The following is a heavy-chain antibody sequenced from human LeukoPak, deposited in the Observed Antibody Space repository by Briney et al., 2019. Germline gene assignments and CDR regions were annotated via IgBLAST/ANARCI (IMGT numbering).Heavy chain of an antibody. CDR1: GGSISSYY. V-gene: IGHV4-59*01. CDR2: IYYSGST. CDR3: ARGSSTYSSGWIWIDY. D-gene: IGHD6-19*01. Sequence: PSETLSLTRTVSGGSISSYYWSWIRQPPGKGLEWIGYIYYSGSTNYNPSLKSRVTISVDTSKNQFSLKLSSVTAADTAVYYCARGSSTYSSGWIWIDYWGQGTLVTVSS. J-gene: IGHJ4*02.